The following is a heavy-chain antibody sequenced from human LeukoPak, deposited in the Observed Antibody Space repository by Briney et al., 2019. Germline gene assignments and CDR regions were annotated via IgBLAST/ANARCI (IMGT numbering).Heavy chain of an antibody. CDR1: GFTLSSYE. D-gene: IGHD2-2*01. V-gene: IGHV3-48*03. CDR2: ISTSGSTK. Sequence: PGGSLRLSCAASGFTLSSYEVNWVRQAPGKGLEWVSYISTSGSTKYYADSVKGRFTISRDNAENSLYLQMNSLRAEDTVVYYCARRYCSSTSCTLDYWGQGTLVTVSS. CDR3: ARRYCSSTSCTLDY. J-gene: IGHJ4*02.